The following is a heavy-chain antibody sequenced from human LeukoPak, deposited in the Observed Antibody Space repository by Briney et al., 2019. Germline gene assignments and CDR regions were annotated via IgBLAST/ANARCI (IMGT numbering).Heavy chain of an antibody. J-gene: IGHJ4*02. CDR3: ARDWGVQGVKYY. Sequence: ASVKVSCKASGYTFTGYYMHWVRQAPGQGLEWMGWINPNSGGTNYAQKFQGRVTMTRDTSISTAYMELSRMRSDDTAVYYCARDWGVQGVKYYWGQGTLVTVSS. CDR2: INPNSGGT. CDR1: GYTFTGYY. D-gene: IGHD3-10*01. V-gene: IGHV1-2*02.